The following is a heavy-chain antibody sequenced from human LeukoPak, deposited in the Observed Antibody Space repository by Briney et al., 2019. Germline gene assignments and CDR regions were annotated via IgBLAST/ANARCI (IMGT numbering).Heavy chain of an antibody. CDR2: MNPNSGNT. D-gene: IGHD6-13*01. CDR1: GYTFTSYD. Sequence: ASVKVSCKASGYTFTSYDINWVRQATGQGLEWMGWMNPNSGNTGYAQKFQGRVTMTRNTSISTAYMELSSLRSEDTAVYYCATYSSSWGKLDYWGQGTLVTVPS. J-gene: IGHJ4*02. CDR3: ATYSSSWGKLDY. V-gene: IGHV1-8*01.